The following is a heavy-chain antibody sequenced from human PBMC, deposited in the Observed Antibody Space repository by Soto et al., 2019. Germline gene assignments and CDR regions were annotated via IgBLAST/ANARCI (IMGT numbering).Heavy chain of an antibody. CDR1: GGTFSSYA. V-gene: IGHV1-69*13. CDR3: ASEAVEGDYKALPGMDV. D-gene: IGHD4-17*01. CDR2: IIPIFGTA. Sequence: SVKVSCKASGGTFSSYAISWVRQAPGQGLEWMGGIIPIFGTANYAQKFQGRVTITADESTSTAYMELSSLRSEDTAVYYCASEAVEGDYKALPGMDVSGQGPTVTVYS. J-gene: IGHJ6*02.